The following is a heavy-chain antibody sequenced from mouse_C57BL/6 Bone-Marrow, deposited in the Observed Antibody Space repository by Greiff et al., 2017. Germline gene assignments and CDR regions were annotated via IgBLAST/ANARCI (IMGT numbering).Heavy chain of an antibody. J-gene: IGHJ2*01. CDR1: GYAFSSSW. Sequence: QVQLQQSGPELVKPGASVKISCKASGYAFSSSWMNWVKQRPGKGLEWIGRIYPGDGDTNYNGKFKGKATLTADKSSSTAYMQLSSLTSEDSAVYFCARETTTVAYFDYWGQGTTLTVSS. CDR3: ARETTTVAYFDY. V-gene: IGHV1-82*01. CDR2: IYPGDGDT. D-gene: IGHD1-1*01.